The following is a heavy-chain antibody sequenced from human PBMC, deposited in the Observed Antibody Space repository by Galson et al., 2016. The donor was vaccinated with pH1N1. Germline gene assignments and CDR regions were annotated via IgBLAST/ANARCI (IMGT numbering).Heavy chain of an antibody. V-gene: IGHV1-69*13. CDR1: GGTFSSYA. J-gene: IGHJ4*02. Sequence: SVKVSCKASGGTFSSYAFSWVRQAPGQGLEWMGRIIGMFGTANYAQKFQGRVTITADESTSTAYMELSSLRSEGTAVYYCARAPGYYDRSGYYPAWSQGTLVTVSS. CDR2: IIGMFGTA. CDR3: ARAPGYYDRSGYYPA. D-gene: IGHD3-22*01.